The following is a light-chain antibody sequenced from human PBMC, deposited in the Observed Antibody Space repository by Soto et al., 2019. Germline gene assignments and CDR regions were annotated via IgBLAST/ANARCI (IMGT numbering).Light chain of an antibody. CDR2: EVR. Sequence: QSALTQPASVSGSPGQSITISCTGTIRDVGAYHLVSWYQQHPGEVPKLIIFEVRNRPSGISYRFSGSKSGNTASLTISGLQAEDEADYYCSSFTTRSTLVFGGGTKLTVL. V-gene: IGLV2-14*01. CDR3: SSFTTRSTLV. J-gene: IGLJ3*02. CDR1: IRDVGAYHL.